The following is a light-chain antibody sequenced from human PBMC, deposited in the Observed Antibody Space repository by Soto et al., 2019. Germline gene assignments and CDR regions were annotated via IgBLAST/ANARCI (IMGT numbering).Light chain of an antibody. CDR3: SSYTSSSLYV. V-gene: IGLV2-14*01. CDR1: SSDVGGYNY. Sequence: QSALTQPASVSGSPRRSITISCTGTSSDVGGYNYVSWYQQHPGKAPKLMIYDVSNRPSGVSNRFSGSKSGNTASLTISGLQAEDEADYYCSSYTSSSLYVFGTGTKLTVL. J-gene: IGLJ1*01. CDR2: DVS.